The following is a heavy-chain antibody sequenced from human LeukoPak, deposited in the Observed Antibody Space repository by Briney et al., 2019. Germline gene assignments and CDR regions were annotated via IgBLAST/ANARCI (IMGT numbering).Heavy chain of an antibody. CDR2: ISGSGGNT. V-gene: IGHV3-23*01. D-gene: IGHD6-13*01. CDR3: AKYPASGGYFDY. Sequence: HSGGSLRLSCGTSGFTFSTYSMSWVRHAPGKGLEWVSGISGSGGNTYYADSVKGRFTISRDNSKNRLHLQMNSLRAEDTAIFYCAKYPASGGYFDYWGQGTPVTVSS. CDR1: GFTFSTYS. J-gene: IGHJ4*02.